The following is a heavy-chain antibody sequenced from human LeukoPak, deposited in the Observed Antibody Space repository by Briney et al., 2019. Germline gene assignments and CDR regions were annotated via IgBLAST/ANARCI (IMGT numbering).Heavy chain of an antibody. CDR1: GFTFSSFW. Sequence: GGSLRLSCAASGFTFSSFWLTWVRQAPGKGLEWVANKERDGSKKTYVDSVKGRFTISRGNAKNSLYLQMSSLRAEDTAVYYCATAPAAADSFWGQGTLVAVSA. J-gene: IGHJ4*02. D-gene: IGHD6-13*01. V-gene: IGHV3-7*01. CDR2: KERDGSKK. CDR3: ATAPAAADSF.